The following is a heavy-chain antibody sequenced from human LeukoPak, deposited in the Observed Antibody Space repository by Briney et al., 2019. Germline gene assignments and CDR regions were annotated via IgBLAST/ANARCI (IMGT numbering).Heavy chain of an antibody. V-gene: IGHV3-33*01. Sequence: PGGSLRLSCAASGITFSTSGRHWVRQAPGKGLEWVAFIWSDGSNKYHADSVKGRFTISSDNSKDTLYLQMNSLRAEDTAVYYCARDKGTTCIDNWGQGALVTVSS. J-gene: IGHJ4*02. CDR1: GITFSTSG. CDR2: IWSDGSNK. CDR3: ARDKGTTCIDN. D-gene: IGHD4-17*01.